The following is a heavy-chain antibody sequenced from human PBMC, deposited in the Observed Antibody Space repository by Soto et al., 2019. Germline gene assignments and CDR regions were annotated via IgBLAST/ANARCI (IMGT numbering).Heavy chain of an antibody. J-gene: IGHJ6*02. Sequence: QVQLVESGGGVVQPGRSPRLSCAASGFTFSSYGMHWVRQAPGKGLEWVAVISYDGSNKYYADSVKGRFTISRDNYKNTLYLQMNSLRAEDTAVYYCAKDVLRFLAWLAFYGMDVWGQGTTVTVSS. CDR3: AKDVLRFLAWLAFYGMDV. D-gene: IGHD3-3*01. CDR1: GFTFSSYG. CDR2: ISYDGSNK. V-gene: IGHV3-30*18.